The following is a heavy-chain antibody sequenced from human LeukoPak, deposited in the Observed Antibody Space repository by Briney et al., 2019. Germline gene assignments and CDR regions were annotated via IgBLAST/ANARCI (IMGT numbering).Heavy chain of an antibody. Sequence: SETLSLTCAVYGGSFSGYYWSWIRQPPGKGLEWVGEINHSGSTNYNPSLKSRVTISVDTSKNQFSLKLSSVTAADTAVYYCAGHKYGSGPWGQGTLVTVSS. D-gene: IGHD3-10*01. CDR2: INHSGST. CDR1: GGSFSGYY. V-gene: IGHV4-34*01. J-gene: IGHJ5*02. CDR3: AGHKYGSGP.